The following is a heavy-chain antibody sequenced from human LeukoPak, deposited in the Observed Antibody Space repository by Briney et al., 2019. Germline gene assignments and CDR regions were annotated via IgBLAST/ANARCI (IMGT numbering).Heavy chain of an antibody. CDR3: AKEDSSGWIHY. V-gene: IGHV3-23*01. CDR2: IGGSGENT. Sequence: QPGASLRLSCAASGFTFSTYTMSWVRQAPGKGLEWVSAIGGSGENTYYADSVKGRFTISRDNSKNTQYLQVSSLRVEDTAMYYCAKEDSSGWIHYWGQGTLVTVSS. CDR1: GFTFSTYT. J-gene: IGHJ4*02. D-gene: IGHD6-19*01.